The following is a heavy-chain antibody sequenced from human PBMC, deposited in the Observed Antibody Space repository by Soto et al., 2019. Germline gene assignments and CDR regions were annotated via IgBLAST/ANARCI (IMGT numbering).Heavy chain of an antibody. CDR1: GGSISSSSYY. CDR2: IYYSGST. V-gene: IGHV4-39*01. Sequence: SETLSLTCTVSGGSISSSSYYWGWIRQPPGKGLEWIGSIYYSGSTYYNPSLKSRVTISVDTSKNQFSLKLSSVTAADTAVYYCARHSGYSSSDYWGQGTLVTVSS. J-gene: IGHJ4*02. D-gene: IGHD6-13*01. CDR3: ARHSGYSSSDY.